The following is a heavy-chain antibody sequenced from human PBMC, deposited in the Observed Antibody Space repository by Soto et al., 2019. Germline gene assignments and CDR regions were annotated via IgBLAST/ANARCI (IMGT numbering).Heavy chain of an antibody. CDR3: ARDLAKGGGSAGFDY. Sequence: QVQLVQSGAEVKKHGASVNVSCKASGYTFTFYYMHWVRQAPGQGLERIGWINPKSGGTMYPQKFQGRVTMTWDTSISTAYMALTRLRSDDTAVYYCARDLAKGGGSAGFDYWGQGTLVTVSS. CDR1: GYTFTFYY. V-gene: IGHV1-2*02. D-gene: IGHD1-26*01. J-gene: IGHJ4*02. CDR2: INPKSGGT.